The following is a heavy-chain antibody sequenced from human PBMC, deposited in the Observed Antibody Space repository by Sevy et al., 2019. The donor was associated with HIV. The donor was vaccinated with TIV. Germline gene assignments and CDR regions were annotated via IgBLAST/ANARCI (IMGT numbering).Heavy chain of an antibody. CDR2: INGDGGSA. CDR1: GFTFSSYW. Sequence: GVSLRLSCAASGFTFSSYWMHWVRQAPGKGLLWVSLINGDGGSANYADSVKGRFIISRDNAKNTLYLQMNSLRAEDTAMYYCARAYAHYGDSIGFYYGMDVWGQGITVTVSS. J-gene: IGHJ6*02. CDR3: ARAYAHYGDSIGFYYGMDV. D-gene: IGHD4-17*01. V-gene: IGHV3-74*01.